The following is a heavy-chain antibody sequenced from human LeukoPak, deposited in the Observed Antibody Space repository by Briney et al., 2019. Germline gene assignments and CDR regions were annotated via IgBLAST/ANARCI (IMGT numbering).Heavy chain of an antibody. V-gene: IGHV1-69*13. Sequence: SVKVSCKASGGTFSSYAISWVRQAPGQGLEWMGGIIPIFGTANYAQKFQGRVTITADESTSTAYMELSSLRSEDTAVYYCARGYNSDWWDYYYMDVWGKGTTVTVSS. D-gene: IGHD6-19*01. CDR2: IIPIFGTA. CDR3: ARGYNSDWWDYYYMDV. J-gene: IGHJ6*03. CDR1: GGTFSSYA.